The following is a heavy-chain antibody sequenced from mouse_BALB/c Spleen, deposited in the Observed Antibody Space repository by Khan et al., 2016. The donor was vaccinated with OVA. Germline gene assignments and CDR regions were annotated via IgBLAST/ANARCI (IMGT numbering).Heavy chain of an antibody. J-gene: IGHJ2*01. CDR2: TYPGGGYT. CDR1: GYTFTNYW. V-gene: IGHV1-63*02. D-gene: IGHD3-1*01. CDR3: GRREAARATWDYFDY. Sequence: QVHVKQSGAELVRPGTSVKMSCKAAGYTFTNYWIGWVKQRPGHGLEWIGDTYPGGGYTNYNENFKGKVTLTADHTSSTAYIPLSGLTSADAAIEYCGRREAARATWDYFDYWGQGTTLTVSS.